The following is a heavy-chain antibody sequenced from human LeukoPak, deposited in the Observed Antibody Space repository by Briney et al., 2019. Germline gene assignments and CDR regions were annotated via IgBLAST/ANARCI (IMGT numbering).Heavy chain of an antibody. V-gene: IGHV1-46*01. CDR3: AKSNGYGLVDI. J-gene: IGHJ3*02. D-gene: IGHD3-10*01. CDR1: GYTFTSYY. Sequence: GASVKVSCKASGYTFTSYYMHWVRQAPGQGLEWMGLINPSGGSTRYAQKFQGRVTVTRDTSTSTLYMEVSSLRSQDTAVYYCAKSNGYGLVDIWGQGTMVTVSS. CDR2: INPSGGST.